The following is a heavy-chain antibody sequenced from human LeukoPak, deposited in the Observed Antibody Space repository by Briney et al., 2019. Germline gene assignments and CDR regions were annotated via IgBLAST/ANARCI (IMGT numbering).Heavy chain of an antibody. CDR3: ARDLSLSVLEWSTLADAFDI. Sequence: GGSLRLSCAASGFTFSSYSMNWVRQAPGKGLEWVSSISSSSSYIYYADSVKGRFTISRDNAKNSLYLQMNSLRAEDTAVYYCARDLSLSVLEWSTLADAFDIWGQGTMVTVSS. J-gene: IGHJ3*02. CDR2: ISSSSSYI. V-gene: IGHV3-21*01. D-gene: IGHD3-3*01. CDR1: GFTFSSYS.